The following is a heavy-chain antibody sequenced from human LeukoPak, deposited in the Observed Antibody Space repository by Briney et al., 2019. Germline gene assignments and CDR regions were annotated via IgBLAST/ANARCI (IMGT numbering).Heavy chain of an antibody. CDR2: IYYSGST. CDR3: ARLRGDFDWTTHAFDI. J-gene: IGHJ3*02. Sequence: SESLSLTCTVSGGSISSSSYYWGWIRQPPGKGLEWIGSIYYSGSTYYNPSLKSRVTISVDTSKNQFSLKLSSVTAADTAVYYCARLRGDFDWTTHAFDIWGQGTTVTVSS. D-gene: IGHD3-9*01. V-gene: IGHV4-39*01. CDR1: GGSISSSSYY.